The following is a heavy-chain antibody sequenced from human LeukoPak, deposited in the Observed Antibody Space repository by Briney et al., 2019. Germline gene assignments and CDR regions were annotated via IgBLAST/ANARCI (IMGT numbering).Heavy chain of an antibody. J-gene: IGHJ3*02. CDR2: ISWRSSDI. V-gene: IGHV3-21*01. CDR1: GFTLSSYN. CDR3: ARDRDEEWLRSLRGNDAFDI. D-gene: IGHD5-12*01. Sequence: KTGGSLRLSCVASGFTLSSYNMKWVRQAPGKRLEWVSSISWRSSDIEYADSVKGRFTISRDIDKKSLYLQMNSLRVEDTAVYYCARDRDEEWLRSLRGNDAFDIWGQGTMVTVSS.